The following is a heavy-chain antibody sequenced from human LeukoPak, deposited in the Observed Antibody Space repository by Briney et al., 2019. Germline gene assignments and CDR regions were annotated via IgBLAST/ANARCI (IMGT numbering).Heavy chain of an antibody. D-gene: IGHD3-3*02. CDR2: IYYSGST. V-gene: IGHV4-59*12. J-gene: IGHJ3*02. Sequence: SETLSLTCTVSGGSISSYYWSWIRQPPGKGLEWIGYIYYSGSTNYNPSLKSRVTISVDTSKNQFSLKLSSVTAADTAVYYCARDSKLSIYAFDIWGQGTMVTVSS. CDR1: GGSISSYY. CDR3: ARDSKLSIYAFDI.